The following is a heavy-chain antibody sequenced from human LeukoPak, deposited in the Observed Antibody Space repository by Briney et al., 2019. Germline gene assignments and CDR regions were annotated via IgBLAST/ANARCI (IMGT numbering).Heavy chain of an antibody. V-gene: IGHV5-51*01. CDR2: IYPGDSDT. J-gene: IGHJ4*01. Sequence: GESLKISCKASGYIFTTYWIGWVRQMPGKGLEWMGIIYPGDSDTRYSPSFQGQVTFSADKSISTAYLQWNSLKASDTAMYYCARGIEYSDYWGQGTLVTVSS. D-gene: IGHD1-1*01. CDR1: GYIFTTYW. CDR3: ARGIEYSDY.